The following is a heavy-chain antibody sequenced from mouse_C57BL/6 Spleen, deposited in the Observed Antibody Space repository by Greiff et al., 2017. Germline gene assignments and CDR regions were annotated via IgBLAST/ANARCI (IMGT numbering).Heavy chain of an antibody. CDR1: GFTFSSYA. Sequence: EVKLVESGGCLVKPGGSLKLCCAASGFTFSSYAMSWVRQTPEKRLEWVATISDGGSYTYYPDNVKGRFTISRDNAKNNLYLQMSHLKSEDTAMYYCARDRAYGYDEAFASWRPATLVPVSA. CDR3: ARDRAYGYDEAFAS. D-gene: IGHD2-2*01. CDR2: ISDGGSYT. J-gene: IGHJ3*01. V-gene: IGHV5-4*01.